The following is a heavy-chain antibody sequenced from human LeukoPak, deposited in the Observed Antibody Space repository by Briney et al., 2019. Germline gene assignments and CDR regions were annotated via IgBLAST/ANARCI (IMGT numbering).Heavy chain of an antibody. J-gene: IGHJ3*02. CDR2: IYYSGST. CDR1: GGSISSGGYY. Sequence: NTSQTLSLTCTVSGGSISSGGYYWSWIRQHPGKGLEWIGYIYYSGSTYYNRSLKSRVIISVDTSKNQFSLKLSSVTAADTAVYYCARVLPHRHLRYGYYGRRGYAFDIWGQGTMVTVSS. D-gene: IGHD4-17*01. CDR3: ARVLPHRHLRYGYYGRRGYAFDI. V-gene: IGHV4-31*03.